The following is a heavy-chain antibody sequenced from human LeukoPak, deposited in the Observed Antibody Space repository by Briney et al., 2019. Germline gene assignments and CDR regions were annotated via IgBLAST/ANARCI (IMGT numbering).Heavy chain of an antibody. J-gene: IGHJ5*02. CDR3: SIYSGSSGRIDP. V-gene: IGHV4-59*08. D-gene: IGHD2-21*01. CDR1: GGSISSYY. Sequence: PSETLSLTCTVSGGSISSYYWSWIRQPSGKGLECIGYIYYSGSTNYNPSLKSRVTISVDRSNNQFSLRLSSVTAADTAVYYCSIYSGSSGRIDPWGQGTLVTVSS. CDR2: IYYSGST.